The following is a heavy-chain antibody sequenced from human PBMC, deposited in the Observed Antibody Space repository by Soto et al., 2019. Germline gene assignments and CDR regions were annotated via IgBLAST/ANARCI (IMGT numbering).Heavy chain of an antibody. CDR1: GYTLTELS. CDR3: ATGPHCSSTSCYQYPDPRYDY. Sequence: GASVKVSCKVSGYTLTELSMHWVRQAPGKGLEWKGGFDPEDGETIYAQKFKGRVTMTEDTSTDTAYMELSSLRSEDTAVYYCATGPHCSSTSCYQYPDPRYDYWGLGTLVTVSS. V-gene: IGHV1-24*01. D-gene: IGHD2-2*01. CDR2: FDPEDGET. J-gene: IGHJ4*02.